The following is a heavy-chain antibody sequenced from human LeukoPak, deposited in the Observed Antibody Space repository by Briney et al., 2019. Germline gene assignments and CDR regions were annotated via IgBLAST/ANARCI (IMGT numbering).Heavy chain of an antibody. CDR2: INHSGST. Sequence: SETLSLTCAVYGGSFSGYYWSWIRQPPGKGLEWIGEINHSGSTNYNPSLKSRVTISVDTSKNQFSLKLSSVTAADTAVYYCARVDTHHYYGSGGFGWFDPWGQGTLVTVSS. J-gene: IGHJ5*02. CDR1: GGSFSGYY. V-gene: IGHV4-34*01. D-gene: IGHD3-10*01. CDR3: ARVDTHHYYGSGGFGWFDP.